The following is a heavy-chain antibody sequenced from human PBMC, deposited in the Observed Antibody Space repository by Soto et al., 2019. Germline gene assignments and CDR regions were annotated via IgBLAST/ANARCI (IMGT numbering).Heavy chain of an antibody. J-gene: IGHJ4*02. V-gene: IGHV1-18*01. CDR2: ISAYNGNT. D-gene: IGHD3-10*01. CDR1: GYTFTNYA. CDR3: ARELPPIDY. Sequence: QVQLVQSGAEVKKPGASVKVSCKASGYTFTNYAISWVRQAPGQGLEWMGWISAYNGNTHYAQKLQGRVTMTTETATSTAYMELRGLRSDDTAVYYCARELPPIDYWGQGTLVTVSS.